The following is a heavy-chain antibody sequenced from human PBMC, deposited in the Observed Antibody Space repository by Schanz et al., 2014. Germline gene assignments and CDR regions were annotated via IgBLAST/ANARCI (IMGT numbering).Heavy chain of an antibody. D-gene: IGHD3-10*01. CDR3: ARLPVGYGSGIWDV. Sequence: VQLVESGGGVVQPGRSLRLSCAASGFTFNSYAMTWVRQAPGKGLEWVSYIATSSSTRHYAHSVKGRFTISRDNAKNSLFLQMNSLRVEDTAVYYCARLPVGYGSGIWDVWGQGTSVTVSS. V-gene: IGHV3-48*01. CDR1: GFTFNSYA. CDR2: IATSSSTR. J-gene: IGHJ6*02.